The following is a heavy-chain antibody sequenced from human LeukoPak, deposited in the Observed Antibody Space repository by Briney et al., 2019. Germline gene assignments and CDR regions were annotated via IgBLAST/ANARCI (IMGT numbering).Heavy chain of an antibody. D-gene: IGHD6-13*01. Sequence: GASVKVSCKASGYTFTSYYMHWVRQAPGEGLEWMGIINPSGGSTSYAQKFQGRVTMTRDMSTSTVYMELSRLRSDDTAVYYCARVCSSSCDWFDPWGQGTLVTVSS. CDR1: GYTFTSYY. J-gene: IGHJ5*02. CDR2: INPSGGST. V-gene: IGHV1-46*01. CDR3: ARVCSSSCDWFDP.